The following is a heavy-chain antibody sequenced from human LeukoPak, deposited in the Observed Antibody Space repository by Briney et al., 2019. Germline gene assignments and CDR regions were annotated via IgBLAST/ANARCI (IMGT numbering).Heavy chain of an antibody. V-gene: IGHV4-34*01. CDR3: ARRGPRPAAAGKGPFGY. CDR2: INHSGST. CDR1: GGSFSGYY. Sequence: SETLSLTCAVYGGSFSGYYWSWIRQPPGKGLEWIGKINHSGSTNYNPSLKSRVTISVDTSKNQFSLKLSSVTAADTAVYYCARRGPRPAAAGKGPFGYWGQGTLVTVSS. J-gene: IGHJ4*02. D-gene: IGHD6-13*01.